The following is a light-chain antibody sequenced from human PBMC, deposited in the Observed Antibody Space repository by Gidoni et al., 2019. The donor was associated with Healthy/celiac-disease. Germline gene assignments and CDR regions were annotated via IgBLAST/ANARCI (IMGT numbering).Light chain of an antibody. CDR2: AAS. CDR1: QSISSY. V-gene: IGKV1-39*01. Sequence: DIQMTHCPSSLSASVGYRVTITCRASQSISSYLNWYQQKPGKAPKLLIYAASSLQSGVPYRFSGSGSGTDFTLTISSLQPEDFATYYCQQSYSTTWTFGQGTKVEIK. CDR3: QQSYSTTWT. J-gene: IGKJ1*01.